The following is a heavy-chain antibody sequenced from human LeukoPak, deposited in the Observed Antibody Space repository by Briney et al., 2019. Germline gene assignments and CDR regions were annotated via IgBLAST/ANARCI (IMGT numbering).Heavy chain of an antibody. V-gene: IGHV3-30-3*01. CDR2: ISYDGSNK. Sequence: GGSLRLSCAASGFTFSSYAMHWVRQAPGKGLEWVAVISYDGSNKYYADSVKGRFTISRDNSKNTLYLQMNSLRAEDTAVYYCARGIDDYGDYGGLDAFDIWGQGTMVTVSS. CDR3: ARGIDDYGDYGGLDAFDI. CDR1: GFTFSSYA. D-gene: IGHD4-17*01. J-gene: IGHJ3*02.